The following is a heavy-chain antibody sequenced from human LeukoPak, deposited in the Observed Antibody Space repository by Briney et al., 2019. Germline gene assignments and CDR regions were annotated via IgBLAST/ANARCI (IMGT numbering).Heavy chain of an antibody. CDR2: IIHRGST. CDR3: ARDRYDAGYLDY. D-gene: IGHD3-16*02. V-gene: IGHV4-34*12. Sequence: PSETLSLTCAVYGGSFSGYYWSWIRQPPGKGLEWIGEIIHRGSTNYNPSLKSRLTISVDTSKNQFSLKLSSVTAADTAVYYCARDRYDAGYLDYWGQGTLVTVSS. J-gene: IGHJ4*02. CDR1: GGSFSGYY.